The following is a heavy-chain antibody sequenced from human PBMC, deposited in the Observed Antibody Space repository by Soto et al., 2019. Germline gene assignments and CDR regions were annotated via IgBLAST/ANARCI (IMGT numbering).Heavy chain of an antibody. V-gene: IGHV3-21*01. D-gene: IGHD2-15*01. CDR2: ISSSSSYI. J-gene: IGHJ3*02. CDR1: GFTFSSYS. Sequence: PGGSLRLSCAASGFTFSSYSMNWVRQAPGKGLEWVSSISSSSSYIYYADSVKGRFTISRDNAKNSLYLQMNSLRAEDTAVYYCARGVVVVAAPARGSAFDIWGQGTMVTVSS. CDR3: ARGVVVVAAPARGSAFDI.